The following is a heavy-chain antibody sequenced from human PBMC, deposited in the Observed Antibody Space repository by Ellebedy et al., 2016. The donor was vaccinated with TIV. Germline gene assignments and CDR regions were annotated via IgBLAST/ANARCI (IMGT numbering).Heavy chain of an antibody. D-gene: IGHD2-15*01. CDR1: GGSISSYY. CDR2: IYYSGST. J-gene: IGHJ6*02. V-gene: IGHV4-59*12. Sequence: MPSETLSLTCTVSGGSISSYYWSWIRQPPGKGLEWIGYIYYSGSTNYNPSLKSRVTISVDTSKNQFSLKLSSVTAADTAVYYCARGRGCSGGSCYLFRYYYYGMDVWGQGTTVTVSS. CDR3: ARGRGCSGGSCYLFRYYYYGMDV.